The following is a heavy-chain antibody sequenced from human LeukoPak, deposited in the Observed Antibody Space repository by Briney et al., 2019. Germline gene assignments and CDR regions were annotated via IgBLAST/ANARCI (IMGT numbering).Heavy chain of an antibody. D-gene: IGHD3-22*01. CDR1: GFSVSSNY. CDR2: IYSGGST. CDR3: ARDRGGDSSGYPLH. V-gene: IGHV3-66*01. Sequence: GGSVRLSCAASGFSVSSNYMSWVRQAPGKGLEWVSVIYSGGSTYYADSVKGRFTISRDNSKNTLYLQMNSLRAEDTAVYYCARDRGGDSSGYPLHWGQGTLVTVSS. J-gene: IGHJ4*02.